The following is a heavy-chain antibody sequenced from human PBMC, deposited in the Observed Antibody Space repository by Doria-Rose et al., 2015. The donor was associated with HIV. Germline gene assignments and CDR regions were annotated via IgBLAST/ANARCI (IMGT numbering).Heavy chain of an antibody. Sequence: PGLVKPSETLSLTCSVSGTSVSSRGYYWNWIRQVPGKGLESLGYTYYTGTSDYSPSLKSRLNMAADTSKNQFSLKLSFVTVADTAVYYCARMGSYRELDYWGQGALVIVSA. V-gene: IGHV4-31*03. D-gene: IGHD3-3*01. CDR1: GTSVSSRGYY. CDR3: ARMGSYRELDY. CDR2: TYYTGTS. J-gene: IGHJ4*02.